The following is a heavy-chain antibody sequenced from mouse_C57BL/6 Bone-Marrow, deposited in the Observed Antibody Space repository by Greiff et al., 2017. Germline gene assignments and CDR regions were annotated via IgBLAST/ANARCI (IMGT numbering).Heavy chain of an antibody. Sequence: VKLMESGPGLVQPSQSLSITCTVSGFSLTSYGVHWVRQSPGKGLEWLGVIWRGGSTDYNAAFMSRLGITKDNSKSQVFFKMNSLQADDTAIYYCATSYYGSRYYAMDYWGQGTSVTVSS. CDR1: GFSLTSYG. CDR3: ATSYYGSRYYAMDY. J-gene: IGHJ4*01. D-gene: IGHD1-1*01. V-gene: IGHV2-5*01. CDR2: IWRGGST.